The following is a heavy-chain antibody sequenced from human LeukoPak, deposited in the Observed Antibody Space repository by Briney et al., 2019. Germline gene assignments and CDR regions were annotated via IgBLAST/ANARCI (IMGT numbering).Heavy chain of an antibody. CDR3: AKDVASSWYEGAGF. Sequence: GGSLRLSCAASGFTFSGYGMHWVRQAPGKGLEWVAFIRYDGSNKYYADSVKGRFTISRDNSKNTLYLQMNSLRAEDTAVYYCAKDVASSWYEGAGFWGQGTLVTVSS. CDR1: GFTFSGYG. D-gene: IGHD6-13*01. J-gene: IGHJ4*02. V-gene: IGHV3-30*02. CDR2: IRYDGSNK.